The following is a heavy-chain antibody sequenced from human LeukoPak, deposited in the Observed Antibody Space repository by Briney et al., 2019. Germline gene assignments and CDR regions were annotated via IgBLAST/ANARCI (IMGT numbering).Heavy chain of an antibody. CDR3: AKDDYYDTGGYRD. V-gene: IGHV3-7*01. CDR2: IKQDGSEQ. D-gene: IGHD3-22*01. J-gene: IGHJ4*02. CDR1: GFTFSSYW. Sequence: PGGSLRLSCAASGFTFSSYWMSWVRQAPGKRLEWVANIKQDGSEQYYVDSVKGRFTISRDNAKNSLYLQMNSLRAEDTAVYYCAKDDYYDTGGYRDWGQGTLVTVSS.